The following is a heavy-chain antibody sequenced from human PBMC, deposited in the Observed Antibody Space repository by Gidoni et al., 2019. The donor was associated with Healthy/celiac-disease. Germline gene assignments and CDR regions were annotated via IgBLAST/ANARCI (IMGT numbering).Heavy chain of an antibody. CDR3: ASTYYYDSSGFPYYYYGMDV. CDR1: GGTFSSYA. D-gene: IGHD3-22*01. CDR2: IIPILGIA. J-gene: IGHJ6*02. V-gene: IGHV1-69*04. Sequence: QVQLVQSGAEVKKPGSSVKVSCKASGGTFSSYALRWVRQAPGQGLEWMGRIIPILGIANYAQKFQGRVTITADKSTSTAYMELSSLRSEDTAVYYCASTYYYDSSGFPYYYYGMDVWGQGTTVTVSS.